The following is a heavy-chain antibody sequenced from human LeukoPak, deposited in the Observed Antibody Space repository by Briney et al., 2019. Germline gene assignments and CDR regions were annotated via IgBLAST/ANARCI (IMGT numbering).Heavy chain of an antibody. V-gene: IGHV1-69-2*01. Sequence: ASVKVSCKVSGCTFTDYYMHWVQQAPGKGLEWMGLVDPEDGETIYAEKFQGRVTITADTSTDTAYMELSSLRSEDTAVYYCATVDYYDSSGLDYWGQGTLVTVSS. CDR1: GCTFTDYY. J-gene: IGHJ4*02. D-gene: IGHD3-22*01. CDR2: VDPEDGET. CDR3: ATVDYYDSSGLDY.